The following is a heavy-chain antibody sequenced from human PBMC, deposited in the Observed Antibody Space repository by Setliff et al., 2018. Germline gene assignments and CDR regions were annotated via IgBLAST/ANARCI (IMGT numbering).Heavy chain of an antibody. V-gene: IGHV1-18*01. CDR3: SRLVRYCTTTTCQSVPGAEV. J-gene: IGHJ4*02. Sequence: ASVKVSCKASGDTFNTYTLSWVRQAPGQGLEWMGWISAYNGKTYFAQKFQDRITLTTDTSTNTGYLELRSLGSDDTAVYYCSRLVRYCTTTTCQSVPGAEVWGQGTLVTVSS. CDR1: GDTFNTYT. CDR2: ISAYNGKT. D-gene: IGHD2-8*01.